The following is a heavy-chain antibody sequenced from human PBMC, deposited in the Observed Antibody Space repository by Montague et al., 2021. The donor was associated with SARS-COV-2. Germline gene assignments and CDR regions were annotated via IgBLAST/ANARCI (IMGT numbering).Heavy chain of an antibody. CDR2: FYSVGST. J-gene: IGHJ3*02. D-gene: IGHD1-14*01. V-gene: IGHV4-59*02. Sequence: SETLSLTCTVSGASVSGSVWGWIRQSPGKGLEWIGYFYSVGSTNYNPSLKSRVTISRDTSKNQFSLKLRSVTAADTAVYYCARETMTGDAFDIWGQGTMVTVSS. CDR1: GASVSGSV. CDR3: ARETMTGDAFDI.